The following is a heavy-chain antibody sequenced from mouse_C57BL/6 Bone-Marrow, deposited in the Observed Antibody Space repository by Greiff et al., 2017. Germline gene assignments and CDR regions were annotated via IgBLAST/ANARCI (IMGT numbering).Heavy chain of an antibody. Sequence: EVKLVESGGGLVKPGGSLKLSCAASGFTFSSYAMSWVRQTPEKRLEWVATISDGGSYTYYPDNVKGRFTISRDNAKNNLYLQMSHLKSEDTAMYYCARYGKGDFDVWGTGTTVTVSS. CDR3: ARYGKGDFDV. CDR1: GFTFSSYA. V-gene: IGHV5-4*03. J-gene: IGHJ1*03. D-gene: IGHD1-1*01. CDR2: ISDGGSYT.